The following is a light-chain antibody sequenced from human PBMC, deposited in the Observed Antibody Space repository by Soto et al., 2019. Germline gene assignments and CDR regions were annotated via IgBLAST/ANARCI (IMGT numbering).Light chain of an antibody. CDR1: QGVGDR. J-gene: IGKJ3*01. Sequence: DLQVTQCPSSLSASVGDRVTITCRASQGVGDRLGWYQQKPGNAPKRLIYATSNLESGVPSRFSGSGSGTEFTLTISSLQPEDLATYYCLQHNSFPFAFGPGTKVDFK. V-gene: IGKV1-17*01. CDR3: LQHNSFPFA. CDR2: ATS.